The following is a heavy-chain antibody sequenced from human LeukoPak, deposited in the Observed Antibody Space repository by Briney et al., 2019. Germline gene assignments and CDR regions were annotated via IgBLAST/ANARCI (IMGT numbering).Heavy chain of an antibody. CDR1: GGSFSGYY. CDR2: INHSGST. CDR3: ARVGGSYYYYYYMDV. V-gene: IGHV4-34*01. D-gene: IGHD1-26*01. J-gene: IGHJ6*03. Sequence: SETLSLTCAVYGGSFSGYYWSWIRQPPGKGLEWIGEINHSGSTNYNPSLKSRVTISVDTSKNQFPLKLSSVTAADTAVYYCARVGGSYYYYYYMDVWGKGTTVTVSS.